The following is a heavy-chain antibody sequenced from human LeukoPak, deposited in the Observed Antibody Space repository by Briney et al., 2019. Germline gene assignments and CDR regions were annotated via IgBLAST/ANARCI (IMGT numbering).Heavy chain of an antibody. CDR2: ISSSSSTI. J-gene: IGHJ3*02. Sequence: GGSLRLSCAASGFMFSSHGMNWVRQAPGQGLEWVSYISSSSSTIYYADSVKGRFTISRDNAKNSLYLQMNSLRAEDTAVYYCARDSGGLGGWSQYDAFDIWGQGTMVTVSS. CDR3: ARDSGGLGGWSQYDAFDI. CDR1: GFMFSSHG. V-gene: IGHV3-48*01. D-gene: IGHD4-23*01.